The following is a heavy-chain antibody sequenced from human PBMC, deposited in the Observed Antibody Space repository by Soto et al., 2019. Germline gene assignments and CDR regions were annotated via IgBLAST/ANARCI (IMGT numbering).Heavy chain of an antibody. CDR2: ISAYNGNT. J-gene: IGHJ5*02. CDR1: GYTFTSYG. Sequence: ASVKVSCKASGYTFTSYGISWVRQAPGQGLEWMGWISAYNGNTNYAQKLQGRVTMTTDTSTSTAYMELRSLRSDDTAVYYCARAFVSARNCDFWSGYYNWFDPWGQGTLVTVSS. V-gene: IGHV1-18*01. D-gene: IGHD3-3*01. CDR3: ARAFVSARNCDFWSGYYNWFDP.